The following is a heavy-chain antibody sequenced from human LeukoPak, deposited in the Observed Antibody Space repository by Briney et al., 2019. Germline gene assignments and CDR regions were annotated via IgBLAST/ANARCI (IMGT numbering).Heavy chain of an antibody. D-gene: IGHD3-10*02. CDR2: NGGT. Sequence: SETLSLTCSVSDDSVSSDRYYWSWLRQPPGKGLEWIGFNGGTKYNPSLKSRVTISVDTSKNQFSLKLSSVTAADTAVYYCARAPGSYYVHGAFDIWGQGTMVTVSS. J-gene: IGHJ3*02. CDR1: DDSVSSDRYY. V-gene: IGHV4-61*01. CDR3: ARAPGSYYVHGAFDI.